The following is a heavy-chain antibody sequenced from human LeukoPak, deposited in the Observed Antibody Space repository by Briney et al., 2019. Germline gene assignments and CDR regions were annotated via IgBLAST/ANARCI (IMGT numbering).Heavy chain of an antibody. CDR2: ISGSGGST. CDR1: GFIFSNYA. J-gene: IGHJ3*02. D-gene: IGHD6-13*01. V-gene: IGHV3-23*01. Sequence: GGSLRLSCAASGFIFSNYAMTWVRQAPGKGLEWVSSISGSGGSTYYADSVKGRFTISRDNSKNTLYLQMNSLRAEDTAVYYCAKSTAAGREAFDIWGQGTMVSVSS. CDR3: AKSTAAGREAFDI.